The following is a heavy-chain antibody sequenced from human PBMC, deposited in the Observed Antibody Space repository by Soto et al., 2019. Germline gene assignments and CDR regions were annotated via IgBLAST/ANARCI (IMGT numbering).Heavy chain of an antibody. CDR2: ISAYNGNT. CDR3: ARDRSYYYDSSGYYGY. CDR1: GYTFTSYG. J-gene: IGHJ4*02. V-gene: IGHV1-18*01. D-gene: IGHD3-22*01. Sequence: GASVKVSCKASGYTFTSYGISWVRQAPGQGLEWMGWISAYNGNTNYAQKLQGRVTMTTDTSTSTAYMELRSLRSDDTAVYYCARDRSYYYDSSGYYGYWGQGTLVTVSS.